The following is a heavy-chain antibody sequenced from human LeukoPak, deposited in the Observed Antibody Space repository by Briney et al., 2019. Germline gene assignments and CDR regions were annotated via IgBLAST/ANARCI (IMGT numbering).Heavy chain of an antibody. CDR1: GYSFTSYW. D-gene: IGHD6-6*01. CDR3: ARIRSPVEQLVVGGLDY. J-gene: IGHJ4*02. V-gene: IGHV5-51*01. CDR2: IYPGDSDT. Sequence: KSGESLKISCKGSGYSFTSYWIGWVRQMPGKGLEWMGIIYPGDSDTRYSPSFQGQVTISADKSISTAYLQWSGLKASDTAMYYCARIRSPVEQLVVGGLDYWGQGTLVIVSS.